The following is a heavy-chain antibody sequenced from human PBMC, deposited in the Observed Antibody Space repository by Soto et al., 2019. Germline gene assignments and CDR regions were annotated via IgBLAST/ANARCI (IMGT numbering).Heavy chain of an antibody. J-gene: IGHJ6*03. D-gene: IGHD1-1*01. CDR3: AGTTSHHWLYMDV. V-gene: IGHV6-1*01. Sequence: HTVSLTCARSWGSVSGASSAWNWDKLSPSRGLEWLARTYYRSRWYNDYAVSVRSRITVNADTSKNQFSLQLTSVTPEDTAIYFCAGTTSHHWLYMDVWGRGTTVTVSS. CDR2: TYYRSRWYN. CDR1: WGSVSGASSA.